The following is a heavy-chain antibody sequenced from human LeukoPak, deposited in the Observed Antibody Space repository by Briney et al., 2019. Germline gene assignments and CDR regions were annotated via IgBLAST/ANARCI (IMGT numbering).Heavy chain of an antibody. CDR2: INWNGGST. D-gene: IGHD3-16*02. CDR1: GFTFDDYG. V-gene: IGHV3-20*04. CDR3: ARDQMITFGGVIVAFDY. J-gene: IGHJ4*02. Sequence: GGSLRLSCAASGFTFDDYGMSWVRHAPGKGLEWVSGINWNGGSTGYADSVKGRFTISRDNAKNSLYLQMNSQRAEDTALYYCARDQMITFGGVIVAFDYWGQGTLVTVSS.